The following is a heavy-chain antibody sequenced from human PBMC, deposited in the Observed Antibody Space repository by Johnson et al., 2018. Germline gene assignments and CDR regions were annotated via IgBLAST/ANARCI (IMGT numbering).Heavy chain of an antibody. V-gene: IGHV3-30*18. CDR2: ISYYGSNK. CDR3: GKDGAQLYYYYYGMDV. Sequence: QVQLVESGGGVVQPGRSLRLSCAASGFTFSSYGMHWVRQAPGKGLEWVAVISYYGSNKYYADSVKGRFTIPRDNSKNTLYLQMNSLRAEDTAVYYCGKDGAQLYYYYYGMDVWGQGTTVTVSS. J-gene: IGHJ6*02. CDR1: GFTFSSYG. D-gene: IGHD2-2*01.